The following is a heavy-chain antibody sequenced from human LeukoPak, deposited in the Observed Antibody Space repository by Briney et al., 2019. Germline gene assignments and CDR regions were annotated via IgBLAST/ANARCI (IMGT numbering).Heavy chain of an antibody. D-gene: IGHD5-12*01. CDR3: ARDLGIVATIRGFDY. CDR2: ISSSSSTI. J-gene: IGHJ4*02. Sequence: GGSLRLSCAASGFTFDDYGMSWVRQAPGKGLEWVSYISSSSSTIYYADSVKGRFTISRDNAKNSLYLQMNSLRAEDTAVYYCARDLGIVATIRGFDYWGQGTLVTVSS. V-gene: IGHV3-48*01. CDR1: GFTFDDYG.